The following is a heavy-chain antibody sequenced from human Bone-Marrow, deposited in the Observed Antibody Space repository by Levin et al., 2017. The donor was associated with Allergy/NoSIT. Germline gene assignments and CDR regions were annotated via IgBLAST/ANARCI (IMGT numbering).Heavy chain of an antibody. CDR3: AKGTDGYNFDFFDY. D-gene: IGHD5-24*01. Sequence: PGGSLRLSCAASGFTFSSYAMSWVRQAPGKGLEWVSGISGSGATTDYADSVKGRFTISRDKSKNTLYLQMDSLRAEDTAIYYCAKGTDGYNFDFFDYWGQGTLVTVSS. CDR2: ISGSGATT. CDR1: GFTFSSYA. J-gene: IGHJ4*02. V-gene: IGHV3-23*01.